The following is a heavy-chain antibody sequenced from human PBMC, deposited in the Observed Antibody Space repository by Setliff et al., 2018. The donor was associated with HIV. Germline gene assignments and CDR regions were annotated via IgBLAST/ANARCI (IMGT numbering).Heavy chain of an antibody. CDR1: GESFNTYF. CDR3: ASFPYYPSGSYSY. CDR2: INHSGST. J-gene: IGHJ4*02. V-gene: IGHV4-34*01. D-gene: IGHD3-10*01. Sequence: SETLSLTCAVYGESFNTYFWSWIRQPPGKGLEWIGQINHSGSTNYNPSLRSRVTISIGTSKNQFSLKLDSVTAADTAVYYCASFPYYPSGSYSYWGQGNLVTVSS.